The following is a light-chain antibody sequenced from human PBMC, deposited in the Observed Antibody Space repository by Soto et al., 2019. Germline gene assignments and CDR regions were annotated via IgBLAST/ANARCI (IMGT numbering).Light chain of an antibody. CDR3: QQNYSTPHT. Sequence: DIVMTQSPDSLAVSLGERATINCKSSQSVLYSSNNKNYLSWYQQKPGQPPKLLIYWASTRESGVPHRFSGSGSGTDSTLTISSLQAEYVAVYYCQQNYSTPHTFGQGTKLEIK. CDR2: WAS. V-gene: IGKV4-1*01. J-gene: IGKJ2*01. CDR1: QSVLYSSNNKNY.